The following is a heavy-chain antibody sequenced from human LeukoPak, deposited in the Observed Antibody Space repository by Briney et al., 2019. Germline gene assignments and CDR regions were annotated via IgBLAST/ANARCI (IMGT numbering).Heavy chain of an antibody. CDR1: GFSFSSYT. D-gene: IGHD2-15*01. Sequence: GGSLRLSCAASGFSFSSYTMNWVRQAPGKGFEWVSAISGGGDSTYYADSVKGRFTISRDNSKNTLYLQMNSLRAEDTAVYYCAKAGAVVVVAAKYFDYWGQGTLVTVSS. J-gene: IGHJ4*02. V-gene: IGHV3-23*01. CDR3: AKAGAVVVVAAKYFDY. CDR2: ISGGGDST.